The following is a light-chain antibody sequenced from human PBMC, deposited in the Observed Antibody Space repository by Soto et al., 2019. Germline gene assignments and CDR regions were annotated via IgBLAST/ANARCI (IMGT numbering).Light chain of an antibody. CDR3: QQYCHWGLS. J-gene: IGKJ4*01. CDR1: QNVATN. Sequence: EIVLTQSPANLSVSPGEGVTLFCRASQNVATNLAWYQLKPGQAPRLLIHASSTRAAGIPGTFSGSGSGTQFSLTISSVQSEDSAVYYCQQYCHWGLSFGGGTKVEI. CDR2: ASS. V-gene: IGKV3D-15*01.